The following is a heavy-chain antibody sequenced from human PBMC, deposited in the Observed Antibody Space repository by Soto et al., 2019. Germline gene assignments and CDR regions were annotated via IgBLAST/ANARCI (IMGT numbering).Heavy chain of an antibody. CDR3: ASVDFGAYVPHFPY. J-gene: IGHJ4*02. D-gene: IGHD4-17*01. CDR2: ITGSGGTT. Sequence: PGGSLRLSCAASGFTFSSYAMSWVRQTPGKGLEWVSAITGSGGTTYYADSVKGRFTISRDNSKNTLYLQMDSLRAEDTAVYFCASVDFGAYVPHFPYCGQGTLVTVSS. CDR1: GFTFSSYA. V-gene: IGHV3-23*01.